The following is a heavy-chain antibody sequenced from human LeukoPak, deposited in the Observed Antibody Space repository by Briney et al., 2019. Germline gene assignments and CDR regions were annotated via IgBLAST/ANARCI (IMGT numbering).Heavy chain of an antibody. Sequence: PGGSLRLSCAASEFTVSSNYMNWVRQAPGKGLEWVSFIYSGGSTYYADSVRGRFTISRDSSKNTLHLQMNSLRAEDTAVYFCATFTPLRAFDFWGQGTLVTVSS. D-gene: IGHD3-16*01. CDR2: IYSGGST. CDR3: ATFTPLRAFDF. J-gene: IGHJ4*02. CDR1: EFTVSSNY. V-gene: IGHV3-66*01.